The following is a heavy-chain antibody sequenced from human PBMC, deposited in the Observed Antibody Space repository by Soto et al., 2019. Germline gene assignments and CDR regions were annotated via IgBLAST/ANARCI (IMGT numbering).Heavy chain of an antibody. CDR1: GYTFTEYG. D-gene: IGHD4-17*01. CDR2: ISPYNGKT. V-gene: IGHV1-18*01. Sequence: ASVKVSCKTSGYTFTEYGISWFRQAGGQGLEWMGWISPYNGKTNYIQEFQDRVTITTDTSSTTVYMDLRTLKSDDTAIYFCARADYGDTKNYSFEHWGQGTLVIVS. J-gene: IGHJ4*02. CDR3: ARADYGDTKNYSFEH.